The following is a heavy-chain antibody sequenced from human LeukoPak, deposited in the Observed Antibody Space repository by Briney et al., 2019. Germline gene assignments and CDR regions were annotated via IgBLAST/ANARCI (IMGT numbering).Heavy chain of an antibody. V-gene: IGHV4-59*01. J-gene: IGHJ6*03. CDR3: ARVSEQDRANYYYYYMDV. CDR2: IYYSGST. Sequence: SETLSLTCTVSGGSISSYYWSWIRQPPGKGLEWIGYIYYSGSTNYNPSLKSRVTISVDTSKNQFSLKLSSVTAADTAVYYCARVSEQDRANYYYYYMDVWGKGTTVTVSS. D-gene: IGHD1-26*01. CDR1: GGSISSYY.